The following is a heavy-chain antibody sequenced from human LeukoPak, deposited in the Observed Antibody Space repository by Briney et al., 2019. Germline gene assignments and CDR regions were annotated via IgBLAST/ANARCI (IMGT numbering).Heavy chain of an antibody. D-gene: IGHD6-13*01. J-gene: IGHJ4*02. CDR2: ISGDGTTT. CDR1: GFRFSTSW. V-gene: IGHV3-74*01. CDR3: TRVLSSSWYDY. Sequence: TGGSLRLSCATSGFRFSTSWMHWVRQAPGKGLVWVSRISGDGTTTTYADSVKGRFTISRDNAKNTLFLQMNSLRVDDTAVYYCTRVLSSSWYDYWGQGALVTVSS.